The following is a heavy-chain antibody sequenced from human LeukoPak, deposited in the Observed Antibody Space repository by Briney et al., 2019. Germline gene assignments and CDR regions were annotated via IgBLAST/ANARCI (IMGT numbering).Heavy chain of an antibody. CDR1: GCTFTSYG. CDR2: ISAYNGNT. V-gene: IGHV1-18*01. Sequence: ASVKVSCKASGCTFTSYGISWVRQAPGQGLEWMGWISAYNGNTNYAEMLQDRVTMTTDTPTSTAYMELRGLRSDDTAVYYCARSGTGYCSGGSCYKNWVDPWGQGTPVTVSS. J-gene: IGHJ5*02. CDR3: ARSGTGYCSGGSCYKNWVDP. D-gene: IGHD2-15*01.